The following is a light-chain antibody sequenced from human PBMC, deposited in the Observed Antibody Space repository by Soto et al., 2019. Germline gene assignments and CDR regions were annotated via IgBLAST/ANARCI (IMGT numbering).Light chain of an antibody. Sequence: QTVVTQEPSLTVSPGDTVTLTCGSSTEAVTSGHLPSWFQQKPGQAPMTLIYATSNTHSWTPARFSGSLLGGKAALTLSGAQPEDEAEYYCLLTYPGVRVFGTGTKLTVL. V-gene: IGLV7-46*01. CDR3: LLTYPGVRV. J-gene: IGLJ1*01. CDR2: ATS. CDR1: TEAVTSGHL.